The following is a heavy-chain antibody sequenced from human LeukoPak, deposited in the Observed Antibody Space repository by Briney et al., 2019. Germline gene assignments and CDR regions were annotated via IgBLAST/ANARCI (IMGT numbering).Heavy chain of an antibody. Sequence: GGSLRLSCAASGFTFSSYAMSWVRQAPGKGLEWVSSISSTSSYIYYADSVKGRFTISRDNAKNSLYLQMNSLRAEDTAVYYCARDRDSYGLGVFWFDPWGQGTLVTVSS. V-gene: IGHV3-21*01. CDR1: GFTFSSYA. J-gene: IGHJ5*02. CDR2: ISSTSSYI. CDR3: ARDRDSYGLGVFWFDP. D-gene: IGHD5-18*01.